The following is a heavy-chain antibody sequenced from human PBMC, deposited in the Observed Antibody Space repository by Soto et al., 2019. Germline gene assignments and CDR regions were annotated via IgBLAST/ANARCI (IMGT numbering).Heavy chain of an antibody. CDR1: GASISSSSFY. Sequence: SETLSLTCTVSGASISSSSFYWGWIRQPPGKGLESIANIYYDGSTYYNPSLKSRVTISVDTSKNQFSLKLSSVTAADTAVYYCAKLISLWWGQGTLVTVSS. CDR2: IYYDGST. D-gene: IGHD2-8*01. CDR3: AKLISLW. V-gene: IGHV4-39*07. J-gene: IGHJ4*02.